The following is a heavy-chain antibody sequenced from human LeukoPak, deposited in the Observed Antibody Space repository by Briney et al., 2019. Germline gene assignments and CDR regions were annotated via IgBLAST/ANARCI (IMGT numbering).Heavy chain of an antibody. CDR2: ISRSGPT. CDR1: GFTFSGYD. Sequence: GGSLRLSCAASGFTFSGYDMQWVRQAPGKGLEWVSGISRSGPTYYRDSVKGRFTISRDNSKDTLYLQMDSLRAEGTATYYCAKGESFAFAMWGQGTMVTVSS. V-gene: IGHV3-23*01. CDR3: AKGESFAFAM. J-gene: IGHJ3*02.